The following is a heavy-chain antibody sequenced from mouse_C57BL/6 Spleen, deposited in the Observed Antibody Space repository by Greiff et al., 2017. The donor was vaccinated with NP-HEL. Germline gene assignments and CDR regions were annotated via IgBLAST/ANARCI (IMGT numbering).Heavy chain of an antibody. J-gene: IGHJ4*01. CDR1: GFSLSTFGMG. CDR2: IWWDDDK. CDR3: ARIYYYGSRYDYAMDY. V-gene: IGHV8-8*01. Sequence: QVTLKESGPGILQPSQTLSLTCSFSGFSLSTFGMGVGWIRQPSGKGLEWLAHIWWDDDKYYNPALKSRLTISKDTSKNQVFLKIANVDTADTATYYCARIYYYGSRYDYAMDYWGQGTSVTVSS. D-gene: IGHD1-1*01.